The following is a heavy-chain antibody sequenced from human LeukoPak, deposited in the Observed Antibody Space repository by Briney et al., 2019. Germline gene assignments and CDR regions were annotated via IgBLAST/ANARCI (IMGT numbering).Heavy chain of an antibody. CDR2: INHSGST. J-gene: IGHJ4*02. D-gene: IGHD3-22*01. Sequence: PSETRSLTCAVYGGSFSGYYWSWIRQPPGKGREWIGEINHSGSTNYNPSLKSRVTISVDTSKSKFSLKLSSVTAADTAVYYCARGTQTYYDKAPVDYWGQGTLVTVSS. CDR1: GGSFSGYY. V-gene: IGHV4-34*01. CDR3: ARGTQTYYDKAPVDY.